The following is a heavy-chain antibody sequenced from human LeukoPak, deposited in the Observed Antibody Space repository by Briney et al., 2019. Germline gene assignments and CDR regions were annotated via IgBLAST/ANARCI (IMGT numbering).Heavy chain of an antibody. Sequence: GGSLRLSCAASGFTFSSYAMHWVRQAPGKGLEWVAVISYDGSNKYYADSVKGRFTISRDNSKNTLYLQMNSLRAEDTAVYYCARGYCSSTSCRSSWYNWNWALGRNGMDVWGQGTTVTVSS. CDR2: ISYDGSNK. D-gene: IGHD2-2*01. J-gene: IGHJ6*02. CDR3: ARGYCSSTSCRSSWYNWNWALGRNGMDV. V-gene: IGHV3-30-3*01. CDR1: GFTFSSYA.